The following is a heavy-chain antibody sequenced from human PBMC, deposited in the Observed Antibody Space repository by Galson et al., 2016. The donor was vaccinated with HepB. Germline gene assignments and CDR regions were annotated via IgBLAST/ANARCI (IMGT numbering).Heavy chain of an antibody. CDR1: GFTFNTYA. CDR3: AKVCGGDCPEGDY. D-gene: IGHD2-21*02. J-gene: IGHJ4*02. Sequence: SLRLSCAASGFTFNTYAMTWVRQAPGKGLEWVSTLSGGGTTTYYADSVKGRFTISRDNFKNTLYLQLNSLRTDDMAVYYCAKVCGGDCPEGDYWGQGTLVAVSS. CDR2: LSGGGTTT. V-gene: IGHV3-23*01.